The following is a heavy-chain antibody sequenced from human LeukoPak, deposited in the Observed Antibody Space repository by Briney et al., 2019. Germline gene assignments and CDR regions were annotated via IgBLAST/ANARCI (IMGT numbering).Heavy chain of an antibody. CDR1: GFTFSSYW. CDR3: ARVLDSSSSRYQAFPY. V-gene: IGHV3-7*01. J-gene: IGHJ4*02. CDR2: IKQDGSEK. D-gene: IGHD2-15*01. Sequence: PGGSLRLSCAASGFTFSSYWMTWVRQAPGKGLEWVANIKQDGSEKYYVDSVKGRFTIFRDNAKNSLYLQVNSLRGEDTALYYCARVLDSSSSRYQAFPYWGQGTLVTVSP.